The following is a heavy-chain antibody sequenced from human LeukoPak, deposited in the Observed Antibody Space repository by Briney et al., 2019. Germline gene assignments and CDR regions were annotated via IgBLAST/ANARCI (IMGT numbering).Heavy chain of an antibody. CDR1: GFTFSSYS. Sequence: GGSLRLSCAASGFTFSSYSMNWVRQAPEKGLEWVSSISSSSYIYYADSVKGRFTISRDNAKNSLYLQMNSLRAEDTAVYYCARLVYWIMITFGGVLPSGAFDIWGQGTMVTASS. D-gene: IGHD3-16*01. CDR3: ARLVYWIMITFGGVLPSGAFDI. V-gene: IGHV3-21*01. J-gene: IGHJ3*02. CDR2: ISSSSYI.